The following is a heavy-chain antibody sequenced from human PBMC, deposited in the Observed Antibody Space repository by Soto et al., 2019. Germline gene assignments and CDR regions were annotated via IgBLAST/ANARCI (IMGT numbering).Heavy chain of an antibody. V-gene: IGHV4-38-2*01. CDR1: GYSISSGNY. CDR2: LYHIGST. D-gene: IGHD2-2*01. J-gene: IGHJ6*02. CDR3: RSSTSCYDESCVDV. Sequence: ETLSLTCAVSGYSISSGNYWAWIRQPPGRGLEWIGSLYHIGSTHYNTSLKSRVTISVDTSKNHFSLELSSVTAADTAIYYCRSSTSCYDESCVDVWGQGTMVTVSS.